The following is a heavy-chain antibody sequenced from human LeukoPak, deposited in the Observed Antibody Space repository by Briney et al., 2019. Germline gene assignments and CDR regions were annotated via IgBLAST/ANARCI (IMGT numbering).Heavy chain of an antibody. D-gene: IGHD5-18*01. CDR2: IYSGGST. CDR1: GFTVSSNY. V-gene: IGHV3-53*01. CDR3: ARGARTSYGLGY. J-gene: IGHJ4*02. Sequence: GGSLRLSCAASGFTVSSNYMSWVRQAPGKGLEWVSVIYSGGSTYYADSVKGRFTISRDNSNNTLYLQMNSLRAEDTAVYYCARGARTSYGLGYWGQGTLVTVSS.